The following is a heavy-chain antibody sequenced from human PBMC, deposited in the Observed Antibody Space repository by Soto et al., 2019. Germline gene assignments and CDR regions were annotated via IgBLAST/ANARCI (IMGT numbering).Heavy chain of an antibody. CDR2: INQDGSET. V-gene: IGHV3-7*01. CDR3: EIYCGSKSCFISLSDN. Sequence: GGSLRLSCAASGFTFSAYWMNWVRQAPGKGLEWVANINQDGSETSYVDSVKGRFTISRDNAKSSLYLQMNSLRAEDTAIYYCEIYCGSKSCFISLSDNWGPGTLVTVSS. J-gene: IGHJ4*02. D-gene: IGHD2-2*01. CDR1: GFTFSAYW.